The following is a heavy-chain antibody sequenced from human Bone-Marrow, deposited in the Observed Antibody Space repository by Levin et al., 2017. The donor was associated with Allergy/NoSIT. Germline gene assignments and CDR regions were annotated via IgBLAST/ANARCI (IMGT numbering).Heavy chain of an antibody. V-gene: IGHV3-74*01. J-gene: IGHJ4*02. CDR3: AGTYPQNCGGGRCYHSFDY. CDR1: GFTFSIYW. Sequence: GESLKISCAASGFTFSIYWMHWVRQAPGKGLVWVSRINSVGSGPNYADSVKRRFTISRDNAKNTLYLQMNSLTVEDAAVYYCAGTYPQNCGGGRCYHSFDYWGQGTLVTVSS. CDR2: INSVGSGP. D-gene: IGHD2-15*01.